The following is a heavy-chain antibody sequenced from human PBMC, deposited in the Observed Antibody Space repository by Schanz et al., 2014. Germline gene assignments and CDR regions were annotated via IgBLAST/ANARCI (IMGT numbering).Heavy chain of an antibody. J-gene: IGHJ4*02. CDR2: ISRSSSTI. CDR1: GFTFSSYS. V-gene: IGHV3-48*01. CDR3: ARDGDFDY. Sequence: VQLVESGGGVVQPGRSLRLSCAASGFTFSSYSMHWVRQAPGKGLEWVSYISRSSSTIYYADSVRGRFTISRDNAKNSLYLQMNSLRAEDTAVYYCARDGDFDYWGQGTLVTVSS.